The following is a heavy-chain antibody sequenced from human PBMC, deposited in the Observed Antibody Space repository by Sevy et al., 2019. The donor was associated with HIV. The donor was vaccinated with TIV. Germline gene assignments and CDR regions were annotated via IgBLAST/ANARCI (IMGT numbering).Heavy chain of an antibody. CDR2: IWYDGSNK. CDR1: GFTFSSYG. J-gene: IGHJ4*02. CDR3: ARGDFFTPYYFDY. Sequence: GGSLRLSCAASGFTFSSYGMHWVRQAPGKGLEWVAVIWYDGSNKYYADSVKGRFTISRDNSKNTLYLHMNSLRAEDTAVYYCARGDFFTPYYFDYWGQGTLVTVSS. V-gene: IGHV3-33*01. D-gene: IGHD3-3*01.